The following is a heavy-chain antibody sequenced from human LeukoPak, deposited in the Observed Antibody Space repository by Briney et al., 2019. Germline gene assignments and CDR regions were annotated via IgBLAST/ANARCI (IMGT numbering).Heavy chain of an antibody. Sequence: GGSLRLSCAASGFTFSSYGMHWVRQAPGKGLEWVAVIWYDGSNKYYADSVKGRFTISRDNSKNTLYLQMNSLRAEDTAVYYCARDGGDGYYYYGMDVWGQGTTVTVSS. CDR1: GFTFSSYG. D-gene: IGHD2-21*02. CDR2: IWYDGSNK. J-gene: IGHJ6*02. V-gene: IGHV3-33*01. CDR3: ARDGGDGYYYYGMDV.